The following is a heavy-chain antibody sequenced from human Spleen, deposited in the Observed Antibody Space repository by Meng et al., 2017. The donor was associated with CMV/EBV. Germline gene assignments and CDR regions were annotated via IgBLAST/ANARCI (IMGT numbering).Heavy chain of an antibody. D-gene: IGHD3-9*01. CDR1: SSLGSSSVC. CDR2: IYCDADK. V-gene: IGHV2-5*02. CDR3: ALYCDIFTGYSSGFDY. J-gene: IGHJ4*02. Sequence: SSLGSSSVCVGWIRQPPGKSLEWLALIYCDADKRYSPSLRSRLTITKDTSKIQVVLTMTNMDPVDTATYYCALYCDIFTGYSSGFDYWGQGTLVTVSS.